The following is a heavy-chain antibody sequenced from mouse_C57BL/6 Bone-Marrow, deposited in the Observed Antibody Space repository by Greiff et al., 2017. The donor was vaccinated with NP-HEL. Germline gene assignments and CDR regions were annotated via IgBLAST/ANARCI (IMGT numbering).Heavy chain of an antibody. V-gene: IGHV14-4*01. Sequence: EVQLQQSGAELVRPGASVKLSCTASGFTITDDYMHWVKQRPEQGLEWIGWIVPENGDTEYASKFQGKATITADTSSNTAYLQLSSLTSEDTAVYYCTNGCYGYWGQGTTLTVSS. D-gene: IGHD2-3*01. CDR1: GFTITDDY. CDR2: IVPENGDT. J-gene: IGHJ2*01. CDR3: TNGCYGY.